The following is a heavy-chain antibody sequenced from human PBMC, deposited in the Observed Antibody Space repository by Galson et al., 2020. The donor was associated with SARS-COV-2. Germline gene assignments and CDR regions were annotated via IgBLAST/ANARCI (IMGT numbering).Heavy chain of an antibody. J-gene: IGHJ6*02. CDR1: GFTFSSYG. Sequence: GESLKISCAASGFTFSSYGMHWVRQAPGKGLEWVAVIWYDGSNKYYADSVKGRFTIFRDNSKNTLYLQMNSLRAEDTAVYYCARDSHHYDILTGYYRPYYYYGMDVWGQGTTVTVSS. CDR3: ARDSHHYDILTGYYRPYYYYGMDV. V-gene: IGHV3-33*01. CDR2: IWYDGSNK. D-gene: IGHD3-9*01.